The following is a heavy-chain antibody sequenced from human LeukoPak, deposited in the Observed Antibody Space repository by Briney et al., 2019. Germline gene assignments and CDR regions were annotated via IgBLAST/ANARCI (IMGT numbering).Heavy chain of an antibody. V-gene: IGHV3-74*01. J-gene: IGHJ4*02. CDR3: TRSPSLGGRYWGFDY. Sequence: GGSLRLSCAASGFTFSTYWMHWVRQAPGKGLVWVSRLSPDGSSSIYADSAKGRFTVSRDNAKNTPYLQMNSLRAEDTAVYYCTRSPSLGGRYWGFDYWGQGALVTVSS. CDR2: LSPDGSSS. CDR1: GFTFSTYW. D-gene: IGHD1-26*01.